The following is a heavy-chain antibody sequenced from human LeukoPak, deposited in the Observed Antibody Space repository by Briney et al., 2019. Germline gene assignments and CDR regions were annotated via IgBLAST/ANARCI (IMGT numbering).Heavy chain of an antibody. CDR2: IIPIFGTA. Sequence: GASVKVSCKASGGTFSSYGISWVRQAPGQGLEWMGGIIPIFGTANYAQKFQVRVTITADKSTSTAYMELSSLRSEDTAVYYCARGGAVTITVAGTGGAFDIWGQGTMVTVSS. J-gene: IGHJ3*02. V-gene: IGHV1-69*06. CDR1: GGTFSSYG. CDR3: ARGGAVTITVAGTGGAFDI. D-gene: IGHD6-19*01.